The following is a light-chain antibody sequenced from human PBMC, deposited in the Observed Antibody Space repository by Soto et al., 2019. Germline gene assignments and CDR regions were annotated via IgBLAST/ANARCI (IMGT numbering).Light chain of an antibody. Sequence: DIQMTQSPSSLSASVGDRVTITCRASQSISNSLNWYQQKPGKAPDLLIYTTSSLQSGVPSRFSGSGSGTDFTLTISSLQPEDFATYYCQQSYSTPPTFGGGTNAEIK. CDR3: QQSYSTPPT. V-gene: IGKV1-39*01. CDR1: QSISNS. J-gene: IGKJ4*01. CDR2: TTS.